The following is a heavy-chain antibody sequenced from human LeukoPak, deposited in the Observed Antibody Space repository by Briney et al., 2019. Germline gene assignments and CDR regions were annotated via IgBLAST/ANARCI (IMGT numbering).Heavy chain of an antibody. Sequence: PGGSLRLSCAASGFTFSSYGMHWVRQAPGKGLEWVAVIWYDGSNKYYADSVKGRFTISRDNSKNTLYLQMNSLRAEDTAVYYCARDPGGSYSGGLDYWGQGTLVTVSS. D-gene: IGHD1-26*01. V-gene: IGHV3-33*01. CDR1: GFTFSSYG. J-gene: IGHJ4*02. CDR3: ARDPGGSYSGGLDY. CDR2: IWYDGSNK.